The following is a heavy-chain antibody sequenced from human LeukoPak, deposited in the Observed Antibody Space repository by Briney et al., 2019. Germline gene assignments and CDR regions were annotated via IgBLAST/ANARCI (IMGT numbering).Heavy chain of an antibody. CDR1: GGSFSGYY. V-gene: IGHV4-34*01. Sequence: SETLSLTCAVYGGSFSGYYWSWIRQPPGKGLEWIGEINHSGSTNYNPSLKSRVTISVDTSKNQFSLKLSSVTAADTAVYYCARGRVWVVPVGRGYYYYGMDVWGQGTTVTVSS. CDR3: ARGRVWVVPVGRGYYYYGMDV. D-gene: IGHD2-2*01. J-gene: IGHJ6*02. CDR2: INHSGST.